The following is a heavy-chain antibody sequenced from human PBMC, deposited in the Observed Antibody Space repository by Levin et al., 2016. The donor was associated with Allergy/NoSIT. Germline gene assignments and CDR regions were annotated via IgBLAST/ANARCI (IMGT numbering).Heavy chain of an antibody. V-gene: IGHV4-59*01. J-gene: IGHJ4*02. D-gene: IGHD3-9*01. CDR2: IYYSGST. CDR3: ASSKPDFDWLPRAIDY. Sequence: WIRQPPGKGLEWIGYIYYSGSTNYNPSLKSRVTISVDTSKNQFSLKLSSVTAADTAVYYCASSKPDFDWLPRAIDYWGQGTLVTVSS.